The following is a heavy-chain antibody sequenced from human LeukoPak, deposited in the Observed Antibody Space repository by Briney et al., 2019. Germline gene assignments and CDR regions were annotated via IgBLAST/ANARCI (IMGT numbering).Heavy chain of an antibody. Sequence: GGSLRLSCAASGFTFSDAWMSWVRQAPGKGLEWVSAISGSGGSTYYADSVKGRFTISRDNSKNTLYLQMNSLRAEDTAVYYCARGGEWELVDYWGQGTLVTVSS. CDR3: ARGGEWELVDY. D-gene: IGHD1-26*01. V-gene: IGHV3-23*01. J-gene: IGHJ4*02. CDR1: GFTFSDAW. CDR2: ISGSGGST.